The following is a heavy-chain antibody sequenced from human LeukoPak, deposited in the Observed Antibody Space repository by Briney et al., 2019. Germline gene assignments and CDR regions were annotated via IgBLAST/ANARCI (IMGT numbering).Heavy chain of an antibody. CDR2: IIPIFGTA. CDR1: GGTFSSYA. J-gene: IGHJ3*02. Sequence: GASVKVSCKASGGTFSSYAISWVRQAPGQGLGWMGRIIPIFGTANYAQKFQGRVTITTDESTSTAYMELSSLRSEDTAVYYCARELNGDGYNPGAFDIWGQGTMVTVSS. D-gene: IGHD5-24*01. CDR3: ARELNGDGYNPGAFDI. V-gene: IGHV1-69*05.